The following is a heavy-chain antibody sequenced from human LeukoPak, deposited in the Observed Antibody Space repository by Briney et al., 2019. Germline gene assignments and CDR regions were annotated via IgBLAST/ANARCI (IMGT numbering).Heavy chain of an antibody. CDR2: FYCSGST. CDR1: GGSISSSTYC. Sequence: SETLSLTCTVSGGSISSSTYCWGWIRQPPGKGLEWIGSFYCSGSTYYNPSLKSRGTISVDTSKNQFSLKLSSVTAADTAVYYCARLRSPVTILYYFDYWGQGTLVSVPS. V-gene: IGHV4-39*01. CDR3: ARLRSPVTILYYFDY. J-gene: IGHJ4*02. D-gene: IGHD4-17*01.